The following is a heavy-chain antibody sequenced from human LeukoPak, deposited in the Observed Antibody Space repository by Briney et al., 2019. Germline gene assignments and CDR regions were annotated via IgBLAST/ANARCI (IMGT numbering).Heavy chain of an antibody. J-gene: IGHJ4*02. Sequence: PGGSLRLSCAASGFTVSSNYMSWVRQAPGKGLEWVSVIYSGGSTYYADSVKGRFTISRDNSKNTLYLQMNSLRAEDTAVYYCAREGYNWNFDYWGQGTLVTVSS. CDR2: IYSGGST. D-gene: IGHD1-20*01. V-gene: IGHV3-53*01. CDR3: AREGYNWNFDY. CDR1: GFTVSSNY.